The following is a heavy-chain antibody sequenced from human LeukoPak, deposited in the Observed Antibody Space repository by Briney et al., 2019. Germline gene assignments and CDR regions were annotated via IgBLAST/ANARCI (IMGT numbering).Heavy chain of an antibody. D-gene: IGHD1-1*01. CDR1: GYTFTGLGLY. CDR3: ATDPTTAGTTRFDY. Sequence: VASVKVSCKTSGYTFTGLGLYIHWVRQAPGQGLEWMGWINPRSGGTNYAQEFQGRVTMTRDTSISTAYMELSRLTSDDTAVYYCATDPTTAGTTRFDYWGQGTLVTVSS. CDR2: INPRSGGT. V-gene: IGHV1-2*02. J-gene: IGHJ4*02.